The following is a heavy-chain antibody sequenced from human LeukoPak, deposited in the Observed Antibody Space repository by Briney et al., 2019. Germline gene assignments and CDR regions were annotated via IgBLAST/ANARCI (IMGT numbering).Heavy chain of an antibody. CDR3: VKDRVDGSGSQFDS. J-gene: IGHJ4*02. V-gene: IGHV3-23*01. D-gene: IGHD3-10*01. Sequence: GGSLRLSCAASGFTFSSSAMSWVRQAPGKGLEWVSSISGSGAMTYYADSVEGRFTISRDNAMDTLYLQMNSLRADDTAVYYCVKDRVDGSGSQFDSWGQGSLVIVSS. CDR1: GFTFSSSA. CDR2: ISGSGAMT.